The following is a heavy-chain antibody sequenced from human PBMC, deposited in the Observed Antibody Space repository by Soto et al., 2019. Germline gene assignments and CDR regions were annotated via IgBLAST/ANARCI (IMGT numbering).Heavy chain of an antibody. J-gene: IGHJ5*02. Sequence: QVQLQESGPGLVKPSETLSLTCTVSGGSITNSYLSWIRQPPGKGLEWMGDIYYSGSTNYNPTLTSRVTISEDTSQNQFSLKRTSVTAADTAVYYCARGRWFDPWGQGTLVTVSS. CDR3: ARGRWFDP. D-gene: IGHD1-26*01. V-gene: IGHV4-59*08. CDR2: IYYSGST. CDR1: GGSITNSY.